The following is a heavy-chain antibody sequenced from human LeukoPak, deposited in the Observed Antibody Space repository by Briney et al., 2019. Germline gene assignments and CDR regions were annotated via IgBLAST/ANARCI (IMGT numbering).Heavy chain of an antibody. J-gene: IGHJ3*02. CDR3: VRERGPFDAFDI. Sequence: PGGSLRLSCAASGFAFSTYGVHWVRQSPGKGLEWVAVIWSDGNHKFYAESVKGRFTMSRDNFKNTLSLQMNSLRAEDAAIYYCVRERGPFDAFDIWGQGTMVTVSS. D-gene: IGHD3-16*01. CDR2: IWSDGNHK. CDR1: GFAFSTYG. V-gene: IGHV3-33*01.